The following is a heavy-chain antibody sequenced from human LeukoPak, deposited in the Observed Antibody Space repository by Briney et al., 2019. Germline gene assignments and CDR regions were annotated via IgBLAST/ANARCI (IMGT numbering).Heavy chain of an antibody. V-gene: IGHV4-34*01. D-gene: IGHD6-13*01. CDR1: GGSFSGYY. J-gene: IGHJ4*02. CDR3: ANLPTAAAHEFDY. CDR2: INHSGST. Sequence: SETLSLTCAVYGGSFSGYYWSWIRQPPGKGLEWIGEINHSGSTNYNPSLKSRVTISVDTSKNQFSLKLSSVTAADTAVYYCANLPTAAAHEFDYWGQGTLVTVSS.